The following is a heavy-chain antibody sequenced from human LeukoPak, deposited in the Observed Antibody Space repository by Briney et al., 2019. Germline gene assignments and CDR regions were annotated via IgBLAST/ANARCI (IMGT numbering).Heavy chain of an antibody. V-gene: IGHV3-30*18. CDR3: ANSPRSHYYYYGMDV. CDR1: GFTFSSYG. CDR2: ISYDGSNK. Sequence: GGSLRLSCAASGFTFSSYGMHWVRQAPGKGLEWVAVISYDGSNKYYADSVKGRFTISRDNSKNTLYLQMNSLRAEDTAVYYCANSPRSHYYYYGMDVWGQGTTVTVSS. J-gene: IGHJ6*02.